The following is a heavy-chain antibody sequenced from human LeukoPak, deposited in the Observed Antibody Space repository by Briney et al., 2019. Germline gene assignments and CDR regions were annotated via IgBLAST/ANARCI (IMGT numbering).Heavy chain of an antibody. V-gene: IGHV4-34*01. CDR2: INHSGST. D-gene: IGHD5-18*01. CDR1: GGSFSGYY. Sequence: SETLSLTCAVYGGSFSGYYWSWLRQPPGKGLEWIGEINHSGSTNYNPSLKSRVTISVDTSKNQFSLKLSSVTAADTAVYYCARGMYTATNYYYYGMDVWGQGTTVTVSS. J-gene: IGHJ6*02. CDR3: ARGMYTATNYYYYGMDV.